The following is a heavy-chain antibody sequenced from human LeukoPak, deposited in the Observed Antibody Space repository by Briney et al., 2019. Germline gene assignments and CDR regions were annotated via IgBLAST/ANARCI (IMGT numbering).Heavy chain of an antibody. Sequence: PGGSLRLSCAASGFTFSSNAMGWVRQAPGKGLEWVSAITASAASTYYADSVKGRFTISRDNSKNTLYLQMNSLRAEDTAVYYCAKGGQWLVRYYFDYWGQGTLVTVSS. CDR2: ITASAAST. D-gene: IGHD6-19*01. CDR1: GFTFSSNA. CDR3: AKGGQWLVRYYFDY. V-gene: IGHV3-23*01. J-gene: IGHJ4*02.